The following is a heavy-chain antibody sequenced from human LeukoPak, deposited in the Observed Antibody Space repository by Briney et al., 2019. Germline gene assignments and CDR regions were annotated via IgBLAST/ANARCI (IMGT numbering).Heavy chain of an antibody. D-gene: IGHD2-15*01. J-gene: IGHJ4*02. CDR1: GYSFTSYW. CDR3: ARADRGCSGGSCYDY. CDR2: IYPGDSDT. V-gene: IGHV5-51*01. Sequence: GESLKISCKGSGYSFTSYWIGWVRQMPGKRLEWMGIIYPGDSDTRYSPSFQGQVTISADKSISTAYLQWSSLKASDTAMYYCARADRGCSGGSCYDYWGQGTLVTVSS.